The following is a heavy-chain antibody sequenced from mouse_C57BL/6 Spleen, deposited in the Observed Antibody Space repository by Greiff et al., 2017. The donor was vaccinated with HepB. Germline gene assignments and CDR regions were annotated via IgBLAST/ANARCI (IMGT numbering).Heavy chain of an antibody. J-gene: IGHJ3*01. CDR1: GYSITSGYY. Sequence: EVKLMESGPGLVKPSQSLSLTCSVTGYSITSGYYWNWIRQFPGNKLEWMGYISYDGSNNYNPSLKNRISITRDTSKNQFFLKLNSVTTEDTATYYCARADDYSSWFAYWGQGTLVTVSA. CDR2: ISYDGSN. V-gene: IGHV3-6*01. CDR3: ARADDYSSWFAY. D-gene: IGHD2-3*01.